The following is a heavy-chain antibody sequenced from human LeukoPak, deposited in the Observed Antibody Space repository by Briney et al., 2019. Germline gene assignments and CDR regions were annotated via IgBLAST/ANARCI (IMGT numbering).Heavy chain of an antibody. CDR3: ASYYYDSSGYYFFDY. D-gene: IGHD3-22*01. Sequence: SQTLSLTCTVSGGSISSGGYYWSWIRQLPGKGLKWIGYIYYSGSTYYNPSLKSRVTISVDTSKNQFSLKLSSVTAADTAVYYCASYYYDSSGYYFFDYWGQGTLVTVSS. J-gene: IGHJ4*02. CDR2: IYYSGST. V-gene: IGHV4-31*03. CDR1: GGSISSGGYY.